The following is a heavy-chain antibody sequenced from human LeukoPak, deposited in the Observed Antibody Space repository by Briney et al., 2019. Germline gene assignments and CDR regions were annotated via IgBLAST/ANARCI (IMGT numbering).Heavy chain of an antibody. CDR1: GGSISSSSYY. CDR3: ARGVGGGEVG. V-gene: IGHV4-39*07. D-gene: IGHD1-26*01. CDR2: IYYSGST. J-gene: IGHJ4*02. Sequence: PSETLSLTCTVPGGSISSSSYYWGWIRQPPGKGLEWIGSIYYSGSTYYNPSLKSRVTISVDTSKNQFSLKLSSVTAADTAVYYCARGVGGGEVGWGQGTLVTVSS.